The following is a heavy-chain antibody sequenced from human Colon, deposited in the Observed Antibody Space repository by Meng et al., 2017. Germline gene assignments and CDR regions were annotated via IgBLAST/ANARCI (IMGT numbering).Heavy chain of an antibody. CDR2: IFNSGST. V-gene: IGHV4-39*07. D-gene: IGHD5-24*01. J-gene: IGHJ4*02. CDR1: SGSISSNDYY. CDR3: ARVHRGGDNQIDY. Sequence: SETLSLTCTVSSGSISSNDYYWGWIRQPPGKGLEWIGCIFNSGSTHYNPSLKSRLTMSVDMSKDQFSLKLNSVTAADTAVYFCARVHRGGDNQIDYWGQGTLVTVSS.